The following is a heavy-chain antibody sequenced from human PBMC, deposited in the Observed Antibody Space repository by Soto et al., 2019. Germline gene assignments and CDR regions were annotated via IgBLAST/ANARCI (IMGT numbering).Heavy chain of an antibody. V-gene: IGHV3-7*01. CDR1: GFTFSSYW. J-gene: IGHJ4*02. CDR2: IKQDGSEK. CDR3: ARAQSSDIVVVPAANDY. D-gene: IGHD2-2*01. Sequence: EVQLVESGGGLIEPGGSLRLSCAASGFTFSSYWMSWVRQAPGKGLEWVANIKQDGSEKYYVVSVKGRFTISRDNAKNSLYLQINSLRAEDTAVYYCARAQSSDIVVVPAANDYWGQGTLVTVSS.